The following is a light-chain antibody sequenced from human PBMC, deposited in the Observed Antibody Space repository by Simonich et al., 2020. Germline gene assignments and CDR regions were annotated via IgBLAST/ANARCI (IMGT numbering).Light chain of an antibody. CDR1: SRDVGGYNY. CDR2: DVS. CDR3: SSYTSSTWGV. Sequence: QSALTQPASVSGSPGQSITISCTGTSRDVGGYNYVSWYPQPPGKAPKLMIYDVSNRPSGVSNRFPGSKSGNTASLTISGLQAEDEADYYCSSYTSSTWGVFGGGTKLTVL. J-gene: IGLJ3*02. V-gene: IGLV2-14*01.